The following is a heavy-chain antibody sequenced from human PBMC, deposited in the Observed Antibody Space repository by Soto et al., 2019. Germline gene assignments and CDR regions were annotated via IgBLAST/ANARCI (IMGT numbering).Heavy chain of an antibody. Sequence: SETLSLTCTVSGGSVSSGSYYWSWIRQPPGKGLECIGYIYYSGSFNYNPSLKSRVTISVDTSKRQFSLRLESVTAADTAVYHCARGGGVTATFDYWGQGTLVTVSS. J-gene: IGHJ4*02. V-gene: IGHV4-61*01. D-gene: IGHD5-18*01. CDR1: GGSVSSGSYY. CDR2: IYYSGSF. CDR3: ARGGGVTATFDY.